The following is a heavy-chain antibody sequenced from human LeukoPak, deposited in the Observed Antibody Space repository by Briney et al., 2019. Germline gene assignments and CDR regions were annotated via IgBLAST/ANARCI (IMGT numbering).Heavy chain of an antibody. V-gene: IGHV3-9*01. CDR2: INWNSAST. D-gene: IGHD1-14*01. Sequence: GGSLRLSCAASGFTFSSYEMNWVRQAPGKGLEWVSGINWNSASTGYADSVKGRFTISRDNVMNSLYLQMNSLRPEDTALYYCVKDRRNPYRPEGPFDPWGQGTLVTVSS. CDR3: VKDRRNPYRPEGPFDP. J-gene: IGHJ5*02. CDR1: GFTFSSYE.